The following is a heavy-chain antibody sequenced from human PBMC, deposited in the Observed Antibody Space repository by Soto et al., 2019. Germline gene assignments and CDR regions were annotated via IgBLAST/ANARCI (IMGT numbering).Heavy chain of an antibody. CDR2: INPNSGGT. J-gene: IGHJ6*02. CDR1: GYTFTGYY. D-gene: IGHD6-6*01. V-gene: IGHV1-2*04. CDR3: ARDRIFLAARPQSSPYYYYGMDV. Sequence: ASVKVSCKASGYTFTGYYMHWVRQAPGQGLEWMGWINPNSGGTNYAQKFQGWVTMTRDTSISTAYMELSRLRSDDTAVYYCARDRIFLAARPQSSPYYYYGMDVWGQGTTVTV.